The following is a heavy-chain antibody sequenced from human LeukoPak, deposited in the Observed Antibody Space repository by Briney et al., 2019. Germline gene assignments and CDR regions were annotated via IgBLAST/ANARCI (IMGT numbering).Heavy chain of an antibody. D-gene: IGHD2-2*01. J-gene: IGHJ6*03. CDR2: IQSDGNNT. Sequence: GGSLRLSCTASGFTLSTYWMHWVRQVPGKGLMWVSRIQSDGNNTIYTDSVRGRFTISRDNAKNSLYLQMNSLRAEDTAVYYCARDYPYCSSTSCRYYYYYMDVWGKGTTVTVSS. V-gene: IGHV3-74*01. CDR1: GFTLSTYW. CDR3: ARDYPYCSSTSCRYYYYYMDV.